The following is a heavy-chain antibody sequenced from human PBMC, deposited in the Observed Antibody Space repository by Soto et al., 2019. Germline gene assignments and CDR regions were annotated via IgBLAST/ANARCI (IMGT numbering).Heavy chain of an antibody. CDR3: AKGTGYYYYGMDV. CDR2: ISWDGGST. CDR1: GFTFDDYT. V-gene: IGHV3-43*01. Sequence: EGQLVESGGVVVQPGGSLRLSCAASGFTFDDYTMHWVRQAPGKGLEWVSLISWDGGSTYYADSVKGRFTISRDNSKNSLYLQMNSLRTEDTALYYCAKGTGYYYYGMDVWGQGTTVTVSS. J-gene: IGHJ6*02.